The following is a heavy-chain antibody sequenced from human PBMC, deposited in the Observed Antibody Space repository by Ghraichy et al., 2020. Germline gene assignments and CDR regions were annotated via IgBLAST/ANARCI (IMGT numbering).Heavy chain of an antibody. CDR1: GGSFSGYY. CDR2: INHSGST. V-gene: IGHV4-34*01. Sequence: SETLSLTCAVYGGSFSGYYWSWIRQPPGKGLEWIGEINHSGSTNYNPSLKSRVTISVNTSKNQFSLKLSSVTAADTAVYYCASSHCSSNSCYLYGGGYYYGMDVWGQGTTVTVSS. CDR3: ASSHCSSNSCYLYGGGYYYGMDV. J-gene: IGHJ6*02. D-gene: IGHD2-2*01.